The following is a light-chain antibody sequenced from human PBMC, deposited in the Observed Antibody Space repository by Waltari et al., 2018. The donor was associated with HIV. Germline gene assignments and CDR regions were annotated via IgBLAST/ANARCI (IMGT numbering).Light chain of an antibody. CDR3: QSTDRSGSYII. J-gene: IGLJ2*01. CDR2: KDS. Sequence: SCVLTQPPSLSVSPGPTVRITCSAYASYMRYAYWDQQKPGQAPVLVIYKDSERSSGIPERFSGSSSGTTVTLTISGAQAEDEAAYFCQSTDRSGSYIIFGGGTKLTVL. V-gene: IGLV3-25*03. CDR1: ASYMRY.